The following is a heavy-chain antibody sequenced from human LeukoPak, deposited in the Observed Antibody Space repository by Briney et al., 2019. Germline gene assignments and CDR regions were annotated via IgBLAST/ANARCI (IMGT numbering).Heavy chain of an antibody. Sequence: GGSLRLSCAASAFTVSNNFMSWVRRAPGKGLEWVSAISGSGGSTYYADSVKGRFTISRDNSKNTLYLQMNSLRAEDTAVYYCAKDYTVTTPGLDYWGQGTLVTVSS. D-gene: IGHD4-11*01. CDR2: ISGSGGST. CDR3: AKDYTVTTPGLDY. CDR1: AFTVSNNF. V-gene: IGHV3-23*01. J-gene: IGHJ4*02.